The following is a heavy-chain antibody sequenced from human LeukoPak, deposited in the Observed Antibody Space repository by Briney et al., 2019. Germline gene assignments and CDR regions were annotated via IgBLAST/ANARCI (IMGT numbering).Heavy chain of an antibody. CDR3: ARDGESAVEMATVDYYGMDV. J-gene: IGHJ6*02. CDR2: ISAYNGNT. CDR1: GYTFTSYG. Sequence: ASVKVSCKASGYTFTSYGISWVRQAPGQGLEWMGWISAYNGNTNYAQKLQGRVTMTTDTSTSTAHMELRSLRSDDTAVYYCARDGESAVEMATVDYYGMDVWGQGTTVTVSS. D-gene: IGHD5-24*01. V-gene: IGHV1-18*01.